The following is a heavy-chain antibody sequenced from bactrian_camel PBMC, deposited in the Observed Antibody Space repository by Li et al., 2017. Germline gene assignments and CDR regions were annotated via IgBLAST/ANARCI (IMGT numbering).Heavy chain of an antibody. CDR1: GYTNSRYY. Sequence: HVQLVESGGGSVQPGGSLRLSCAASGYTNSRYYMGWFRQAPGKERERVAVIARGGMTIYADSVKGRFTISKDNAKNTLYLQMNSLKPDDTATYYCAARFQGGFGYGGLCTDVPGDFPYWGQGTQVTVS. CDR3: AARFQGGFGYGGLCTDVPGDFPY. J-gene: IGHJ6*01. V-gene: IGHV3S53*01. CDR2: IARGGMT. D-gene: IGHD5*01.